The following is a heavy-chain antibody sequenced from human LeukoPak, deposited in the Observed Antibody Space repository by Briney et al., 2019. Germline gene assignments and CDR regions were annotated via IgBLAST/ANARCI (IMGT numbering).Heavy chain of an antibody. CDR1: GGSISSYY. CDR3: ARVLRGYSGYAYGFYGMDV. V-gene: IGHV4-59*01. Sequence: KPSETLSLTCTVSGGSISSYYWSWIRQPPGKGLEWIGCIYYSGSTNYNPSLKSRVTISLDTSKNQFSLKLSSVTAADTAVYYCARVLRGYSGYAYGFYGMDVWGQGTTVTASS. D-gene: IGHD5-12*01. J-gene: IGHJ6*02. CDR2: IYYSGST.